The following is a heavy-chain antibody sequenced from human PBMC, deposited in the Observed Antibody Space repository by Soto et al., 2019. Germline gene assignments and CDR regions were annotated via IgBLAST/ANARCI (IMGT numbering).Heavy chain of an antibody. CDR3: AKGGPDCASTTCYLLVAFDI. D-gene: IGHD2-2*01. CDR2: ISHDGNNK. Sequence: QVQLVQSGGGVVQPGRSLRLSCAASGFPFRSYVTHWVRQAPGKGLEWVAVISHDGNNKYYADSVKGRFTISRDNSKNTLYLQMNSLTTEHTSVYYCAKGGPDCASTTCYLLVAFDIWGQGTMVTVSS. CDR1: GFPFRSYV. V-gene: IGHV3-30*18. J-gene: IGHJ3*02.